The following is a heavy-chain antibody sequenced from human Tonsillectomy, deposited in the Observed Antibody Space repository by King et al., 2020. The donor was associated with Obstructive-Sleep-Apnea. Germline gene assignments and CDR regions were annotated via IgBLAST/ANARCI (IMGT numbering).Heavy chain of an antibody. CDR3: AKDMIVVVPAGMNQPALDD. V-gene: IGHV3-30*02. Sequence: VQLVESGGGVVQPGESLRLSCAASGCIFNTYGMHWVRQAPGKGLEWVAFIRFDGSNQYYADSVRGRFTISRDNSKNMLYLQMSSPRAEDTAVYYCAKDMIVVVPAGMNQPALDDWGQGTLVTVSS. J-gene: IGHJ4*02. CDR2: IRFDGSNQ. CDR1: GCIFNTYG. D-gene: IGHD2-2*01.